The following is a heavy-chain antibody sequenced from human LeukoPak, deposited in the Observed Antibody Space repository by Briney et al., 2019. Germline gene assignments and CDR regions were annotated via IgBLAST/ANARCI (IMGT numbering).Heavy chain of an antibody. D-gene: IGHD6-19*01. Sequence: PSETLSLTCAVYGGSFSGYYWSWIRQPPGKGLEWIGEINHSGSTNYNPSLKSRVTISVDTSKNQFSLKLSSVTAADTAVYYCARVGGYRSGPNFLAFDIWGQGTMVTVSS. CDR3: ARVGGYRSGPNFLAFDI. CDR1: GGSFSGYY. J-gene: IGHJ3*02. V-gene: IGHV4-34*01. CDR2: INHSGST.